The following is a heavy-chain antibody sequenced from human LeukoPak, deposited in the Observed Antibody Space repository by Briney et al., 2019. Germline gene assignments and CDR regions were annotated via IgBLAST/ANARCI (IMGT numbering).Heavy chain of an antibody. V-gene: IGHV1-46*01. CDR2: INPSGGST. CDR3: AREGEHSSSSEALYYYYYGMDV. J-gene: IGHJ6*02. D-gene: IGHD6-13*01. Sequence: ASVKVSCKASGYTFTSYYMHWVRQAPGQGLEWMGIINPSGGSTSYAQKFQGRVTMTRDTSTSTVYMELSSLRSEDTAVYYCAREGEHSSSSEALYYYYYGMDVWGQGTTVTVSS. CDR1: GYTFTSYY.